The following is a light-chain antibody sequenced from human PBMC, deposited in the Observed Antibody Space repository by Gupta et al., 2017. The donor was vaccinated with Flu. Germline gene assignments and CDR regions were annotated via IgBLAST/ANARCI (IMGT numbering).Light chain of an antibody. CDR2: EVS. V-gene: IGLV2-8*01. Sequence: QSALTQPPSASGSPGQSVRISFTGAIGNVGDYIYVSWDQEHPGKAPTLLIYEVSKRPSGVPDRVSGSKSGNTASLTVSWLQTGDEADYYCISYAGASNWVFGGGTKLTVL. CDR3: ISYAGASNWV. CDR1: IGNVGDYIY. J-gene: IGLJ3*02.